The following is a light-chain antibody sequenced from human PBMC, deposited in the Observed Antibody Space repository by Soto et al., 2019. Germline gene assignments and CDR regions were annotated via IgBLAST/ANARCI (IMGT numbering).Light chain of an antibody. J-gene: IGKJ1*01. CDR3: YAYNNLWT. CDR2: GAY. Sequence: EIVMPQSPATLSVSPGERADLACRASKSCSSNLACYQQKPGKAPMLLIYGAYTRDTGIPARFSGSGSWTAFTLTISSLQSEDFAVYYCYAYNNLWTFGQGNKVEI. V-gene: IGKV3-15*01. CDR1: KSCSSN.